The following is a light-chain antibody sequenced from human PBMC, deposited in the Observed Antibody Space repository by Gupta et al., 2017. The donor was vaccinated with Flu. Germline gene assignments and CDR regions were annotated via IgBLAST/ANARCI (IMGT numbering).Light chain of an antibody. CDR3: ATWYDGLNVPV. V-gene: IGLV1-44*01. CDR2: SKN. Sequence: SSSNIGGNTVIWYHQLPGTTPKLLIISKNRRPSWVPDQLSGGTCSGSASLSIIWRQSDDDADYYCATWYDGLNVPVFGGGTKLTVL. CDR1: SSNIGGNT. J-gene: IGLJ3*02.